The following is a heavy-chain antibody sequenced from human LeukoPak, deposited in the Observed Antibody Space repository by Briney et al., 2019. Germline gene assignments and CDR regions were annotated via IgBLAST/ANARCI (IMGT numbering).Heavy chain of an antibody. CDR1: GFTFTDFW. D-gene: IGHD2-21*01. Sequence: GGSLRLSCAAAGFTFTDFWMHWVRQAPGGGLVWVSRVKGDEISTLYADSVKGRFTISRDNAKNTLYLQMNSLRADDTALYYCATGPYSAFEMWGQGTMVTVSS. CDR2: VKGDEIST. CDR3: ATGPYSAFEM. V-gene: IGHV3-74*01. J-gene: IGHJ3*02.